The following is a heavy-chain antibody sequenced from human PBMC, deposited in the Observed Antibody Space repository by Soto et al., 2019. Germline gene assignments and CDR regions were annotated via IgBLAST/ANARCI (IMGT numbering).Heavy chain of an antibody. Sequence: SETLSLTCAVSGGSISSGGYSWSWIRQPPGKGLEWIGYIYHSGSTYYNPSLKSRVTISVDRSKNQFSLKLSSVTAADTAVYYCARGEVWFDPWGQGTLVTVSS. CDR3: ARGEVWFDP. CDR1: GGSISSGGYS. V-gene: IGHV4-30-2*01. J-gene: IGHJ5*02. CDR2: IYHSGST.